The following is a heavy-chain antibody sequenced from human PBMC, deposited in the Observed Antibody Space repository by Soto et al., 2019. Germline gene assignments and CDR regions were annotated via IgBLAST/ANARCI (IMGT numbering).Heavy chain of an antibody. Sequence: SETLSLTCNVSGAYVTTYYWSWIRQSPGRGLEWIGYISNSGNTNYNPSLKSRVTISLDTSKNHFSLKMRSVTAAETAVYCCARRGSTWYSWFDPWGQGNLVTVSS. D-gene: IGHD6-13*01. CDR1: GAYVTTYY. V-gene: IGHV4-59*02. CDR3: ARRGSTWYSWFDP. CDR2: ISNSGNT. J-gene: IGHJ5*02.